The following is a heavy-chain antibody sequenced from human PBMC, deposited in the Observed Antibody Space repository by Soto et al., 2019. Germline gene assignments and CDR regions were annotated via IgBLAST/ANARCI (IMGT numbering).Heavy chain of an antibody. V-gene: IGHV1-18*04. CDR1: GYTFTIYG. CDR3: ARVDYYDSSGYYGY. J-gene: IGHJ4*02. Sequence: QVQLVQSGAEVKKPGASVKVSCKASGYTFTIYGISWVRQAPGQGLEWMGWLSGYNGNTDYAQNLPDRVTLTTDASTSSVYMELRSLRSDDTAVYYCARVDYYDSSGYYGYWGQGTLITVSS. CDR2: LSGYNGNT. D-gene: IGHD3-22*01.